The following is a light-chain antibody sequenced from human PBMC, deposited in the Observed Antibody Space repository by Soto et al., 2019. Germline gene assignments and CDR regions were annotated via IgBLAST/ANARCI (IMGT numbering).Light chain of an antibody. CDR1: QSVRSSY. CDR2: DAS. CDR3: HQYGSSSWT. V-gene: IGKV3-20*01. Sequence: EIVLSQSPGTLSLSPGERATLSCRAIQSVRSSYLAWYQQKPGQAPRLLIYDASSRATGIPDRFSGSGSGTDFTLTISRMEPEAFAVYYCHQYGSSSWTFGQGTKVDIK. J-gene: IGKJ1*01.